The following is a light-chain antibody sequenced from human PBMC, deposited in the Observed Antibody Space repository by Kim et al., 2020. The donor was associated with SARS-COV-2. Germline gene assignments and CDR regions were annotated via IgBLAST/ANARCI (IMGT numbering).Light chain of an antibody. V-gene: IGLV3-19*01. CDR2: GKN. CDR3: NSRDSDAYLVV. Sequence: SSELTQDPAVSVALGQTVRITCQGDSLRMSYASWYQQKPGQAPALVIYGKNDRPSGIPDRFSGSSSGNTASLTITGAQAEDEAGYYCNSRDSDAYLVVFGGGTQLTVL. J-gene: IGLJ2*01. CDR1: SLRMSY.